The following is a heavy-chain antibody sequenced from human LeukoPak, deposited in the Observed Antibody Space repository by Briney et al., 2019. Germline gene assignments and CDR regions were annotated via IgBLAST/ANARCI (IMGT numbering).Heavy chain of an antibody. Sequence: TPPETLSLTCSVSGGSINAFYWSWIRQPPGKGLEWIAYVRDNGENNYNPSLKSRVAISLDTASNQISLRLNFVTAADTAIYYCARQPANTAAFDVWGQGTMVTVSS. CDR3: ARQPANTAAFDV. V-gene: IGHV4-59*08. J-gene: IGHJ3*01. D-gene: IGHD5-18*01. CDR2: VRDNGEN. CDR1: GGSINAFY.